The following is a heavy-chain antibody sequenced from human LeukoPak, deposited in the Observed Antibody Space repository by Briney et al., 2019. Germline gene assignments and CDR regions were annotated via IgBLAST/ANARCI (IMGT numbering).Heavy chain of an antibody. J-gene: IGHJ4*02. CDR1: GYKFASHW. CDR3: ARHEIYSDSFFDY. D-gene: IGHD4-11*01. CDR2: IYIGDSDT. V-gene: IGHV5-51*01. Sequence: GESLKISCQGFGYKFASHWIGWVRQMPGKGLEWMGIIYIGDSDTRYSPSFRGQVTISADKSISTAYLQWSSLKASDTAVYYCARHEIYSDSFFDYWGQGTLVTVSS.